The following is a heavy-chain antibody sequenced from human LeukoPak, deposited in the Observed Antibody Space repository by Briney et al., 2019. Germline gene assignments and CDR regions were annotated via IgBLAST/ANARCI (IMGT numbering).Heavy chain of an antibody. CDR3: ARGAYDGVGRPVWFDP. J-gene: IGHJ5*02. Sequence: GGSLRLSCAASGFTFSSYSMNWVRQAPGKGLEWVSYISSSRSTTIYYADSVKGRFTISRDNAKSSLYLQLSSLRAEDTAVYYCARGAYDGVGRPVWFDPWGQGTLVTVSS. CDR1: GFTFSSYS. CDR2: ISSSRSTTI. V-gene: IGHV3-48*04. D-gene: IGHD3-10*01.